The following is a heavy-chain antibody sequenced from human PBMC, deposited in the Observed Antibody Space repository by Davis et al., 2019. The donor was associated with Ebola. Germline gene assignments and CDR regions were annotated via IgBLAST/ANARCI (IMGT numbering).Heavy chain of an antibody. D-gene: IGHD3-10*01. J-gene: IGHJ4*02. CDR2: INADGSNT. V-gene: IGHV3-74*01. Sequence: HTGGSLRLSCAASGFTFSSYWMHWVRQAPGKGLVWVSRINADGSNTDYADSVKGRFTISRDNAKNSLYLQLNSLRAEDTAVYYCARGSQGWLGLDYGGQGTLVTVSS. CDR1: GFTFSSYW. CDR3: ARGSQGWLGLDY.